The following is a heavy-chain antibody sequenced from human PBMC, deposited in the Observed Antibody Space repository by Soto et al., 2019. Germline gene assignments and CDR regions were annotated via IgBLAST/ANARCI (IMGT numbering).Heavy chain of an antibody. CDR1: GYTFTIYD. V-gene: IGHV1-8*01. CDR2: MNPNSGNT. Sequence: GASVKVSCKASGYTFTIYDINWVRQATVQGLEWMGWMNPNSGNTGYAQKFQGRVTMTRNTSISTAYMELSSLRSEDTAVYYCAAGYYGSGSYYNPIDYYYYGMDVWGQGTTVTVSS. J-gene: IGHJ6*02. CDR3: AAGYYGSGSYYNPIDYYYYGMDV. D-gene: IGHD3-10*01.